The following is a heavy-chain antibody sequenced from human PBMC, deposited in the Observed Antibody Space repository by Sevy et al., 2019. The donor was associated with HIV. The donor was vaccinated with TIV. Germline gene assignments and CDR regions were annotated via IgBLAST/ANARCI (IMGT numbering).Heavy chain of an antibody. CDR3: ARSRDYGGNSGYFDL. J-gene: IGHJ2*01. CDR2: IWYDGSNK. D-gene: IGHD4-17*01. V-gene: IGHV3-33*03. Sequence: GGSLRLSCAASGLTFSNYAMHWVRQAPGNGLEWVAVIWYDGSNKYYVDSVKGRFTISRDNSKNTVSLQMNSVTAEDTAVYYCARSRDYGGNSGYFDLSGRGTMVTVSS. CDR1: GLTFSNYA.